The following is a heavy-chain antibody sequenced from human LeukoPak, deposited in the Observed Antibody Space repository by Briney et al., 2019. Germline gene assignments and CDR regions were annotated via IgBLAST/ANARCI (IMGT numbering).Heavy chain of an antibody. V-gene: IGHV3-23*01. D-gene: IGHD3-3*01. CDR2: ISGSGGST. CDR1: GFTFSSYA. Sequence: GGSLRLSCAASGFTFSSYAMSWVRQAPGKGLEGVSAISGSGGSTYYADSVKGRFTISRDNPKNTLYLQMNSLRAEDTAVYYCAKVGSFGVVISALDYWGQGTLVTVSS. J-gene: IGHJ4*02. CDR3: AKVGSFGVVISALDY.